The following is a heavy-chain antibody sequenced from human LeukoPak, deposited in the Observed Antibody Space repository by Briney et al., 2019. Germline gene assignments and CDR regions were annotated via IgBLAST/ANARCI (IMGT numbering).Heavy chain of an antibody. CDR1: GYTFTSYG. J-gene: IGHJ6*02. D-gene: IGHD5-18*01. CDR2: ISRGSGGT. V-gene: IGHV1-2*02. Sequence: ASVKVSCKASGYTFTSYGISWVRQAPGQGLEWMGWISRGSGGTEYAQRFQGRVTMTRDTSISTAYMELSRLRSDDTAVYYCARETYSYGDSGMDVWGQGTTVTVSS. CDR3: ARETYSYGDSGMDV.